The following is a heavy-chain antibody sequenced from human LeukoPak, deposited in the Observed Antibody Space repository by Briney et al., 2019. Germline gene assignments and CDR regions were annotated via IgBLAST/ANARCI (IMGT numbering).Heavy chain of an antibody. J-gene: IGHJ4*02. D-gene: IGHD3-10*02. CDR2: ISSSGSTM. CDR3: AKGVLGYSVPFLDC. Sequence: GGSLRLSCAASGFTFSDYYMSWIRQAPGKGLEWVSYISSSGSTMYYADSVKGRFTISRDNAKNSLYLQMNSLRAEDTALYYCAKGVLGYSVPFLDCWGQGVLVTVSS. CDR1: GFTFSDYY. V-gene: IGHV3-11*01.